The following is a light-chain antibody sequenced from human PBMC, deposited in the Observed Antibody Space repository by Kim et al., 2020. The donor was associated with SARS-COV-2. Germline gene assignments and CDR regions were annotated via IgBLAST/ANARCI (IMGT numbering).Light chain of an antibody. CDR1: QSIGQW. V-gene: IGKV1-5*03. Sequence: DIQMTQSPSTLSASIGDRVTITCRASQSIGQWLAWYQQKPGKAPYLLIYKASNLETGVPSRFSGSGSGTDFTLTISSLQPGDFATYYCQKYITALYTFGQGPKLEI. J-gene: IGKJ2*01. CDR3: QKYITALYT. CDR2: KAS.